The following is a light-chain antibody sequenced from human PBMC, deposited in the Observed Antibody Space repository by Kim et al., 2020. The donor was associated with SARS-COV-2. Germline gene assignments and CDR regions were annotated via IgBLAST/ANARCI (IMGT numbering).Light chain of an antibody. CDR3: QALDSNTAYVL. CDR2: QDT. V-gene: IGLV3-1*01. CDR1: DLGSKY. J-gene: IGLJ3*02. Sequence: SYELTQPPSVSVSPGQTASITCSGDDLGSKYACWYQQRPGQSPVLVVYQDTKRPSGIPERFSGSNSGNTATLTISGTQAVDEADYYCQALDSNTAYVLFG.